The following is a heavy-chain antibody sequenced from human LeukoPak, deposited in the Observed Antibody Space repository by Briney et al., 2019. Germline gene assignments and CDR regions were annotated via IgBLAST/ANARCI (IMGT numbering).Heavy chain of an antibody. D-gene: IGHD3-10*01. CDR1: GGSFSGYY. Sequence: PSETLSLTCAVYGGSFSGYYWSWIRQPPGKGLEWIGEINHSGSTNYNPSLKSRVTISVDTSKNQFSLKLSSVTAADTAVYYCARSGSGSYPEWGQGTLVTVSS. CDR2: INHSGST. J-gene: IGHJ4*02. V-gene: IGHV4-34*01. CDR3: ARSGSGSYPE.